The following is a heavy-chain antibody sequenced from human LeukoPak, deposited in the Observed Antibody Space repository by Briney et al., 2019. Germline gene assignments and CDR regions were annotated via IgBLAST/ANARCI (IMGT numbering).Heavy chain of an antibody. CDR1: GYTFSDYY. CDR2: IKPNSGVT. V-gene: IGHV1-2*02. D-gene: IGHD2-21*02. Sequence: ASAKVSCKASGYTFSDYYIHWLRQAPGQGLEWMGWIKPNSGVTNYARNFQGRITMTRDTSISTAFMELSSLRSDDTAVYYCARPSYCGGGCYYYFDYWGQGTLVTVSS. J-gene: IGHJ4*02. CDR3: ARPSYCGGGCYYYFDY.